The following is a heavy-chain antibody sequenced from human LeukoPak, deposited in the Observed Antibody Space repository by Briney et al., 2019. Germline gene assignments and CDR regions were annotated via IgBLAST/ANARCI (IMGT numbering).Heavy chain of an antibody. CDR1: GFTFSSYA. D-gene: IGHD4-23*01. J-gene: IGHJ2*01. Sequence: GGSLRLSCAASGFTFSSYAMSWVRQAPGKGLEWVSAISGSGGSAYYADSVKGRFTISRDTSKNTLYLQMNSLRAEDTALYYCAKDTGLQWYSFDLWGRGTLVTVSS. V-gene: IGHV3-23*01. CDR3: AKDTGLQWYSFDL. CDR2: ISGSGGSA.